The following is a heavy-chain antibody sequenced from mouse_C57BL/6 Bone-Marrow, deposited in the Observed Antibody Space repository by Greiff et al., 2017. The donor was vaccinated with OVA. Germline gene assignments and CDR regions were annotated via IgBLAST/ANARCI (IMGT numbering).Heavy chain of an antibody. CDR3: TRCSNYEYCFDY. V-gene: IGHV1-15*01. CDR1: GYTFTDYE. D-gene: IGHD2-5*01. J-gene: IGHJ2*01. CDR2: IDPETGGT. Sequence: QVQLQQSGAELVRPGASVTLSCKASGYTFTDYEMHWVKQTPVHGLEWIGAIDPETGGTAYNQKFKGKAILTADKSSSTAYMELRSLTSEDSAVYYCTRCSNYEYCFDYWGQGTTLTVSS.